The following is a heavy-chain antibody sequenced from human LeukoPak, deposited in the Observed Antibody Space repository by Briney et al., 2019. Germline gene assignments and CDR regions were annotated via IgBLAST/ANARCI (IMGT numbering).Heavy chain of an antibody. D-gene: IGHD5-18*01. CDR1: GFTFDDYG. J-gene: IGHJ4*02. V-gene: IGHV3-20*01. CDR3: ARGGPDTAMDY. CDR2: INWNGGST. Sequence: GGSLRLSCAASGFTFDDYGMSWVRQAPGKGLEWVSGINWNGGSTGYADSVKGRFTISRDNAKNSLYLQMNCLRAEDTALYHCARGGPDTAMDYWGQGTLVTVSS.